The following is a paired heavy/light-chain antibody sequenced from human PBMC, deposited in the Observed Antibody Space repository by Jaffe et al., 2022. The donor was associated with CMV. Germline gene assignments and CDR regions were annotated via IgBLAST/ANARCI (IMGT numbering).Light chain of an antibody. CDR3: AAWDDSLSGPWV. Sequence: QSVLTQPPSASGTPGQRVTISCSGSSSNIGSNYVYWYQQLPGTAPKLLIYRNNQRPSGVPDRFSGSKSGTSASLAISGLRSEDEADYYCAAWDDSLSGPWVFGGGTKLTVL. V-gene: IGLV1-47*01. J-gene: IGLJ3*02. CDR2: RNN. CDR1: SSNIGSNY.
Heavy chain of an antibody. D-gene: IGHD3-3*01. V-gene: IGHV1-69*01. CDR1: GGTFSSYA. Sequence: QVQLVQSGAEVKKPGSSVKVSCKASGGTFSSYAISWVRQAPGQGLEWMGGIIPIFGTANYAQKFQGRVTITADESTSTAYMELSSLRSEDTAVYYCARGITIFGVVNLYYYYGMDVWGQGTTVTVSS. J-gene: IGHJ6*02. CDR2: IIPIFGTA. CDR3: ARGITIFGVVNLYYYYGMDV.